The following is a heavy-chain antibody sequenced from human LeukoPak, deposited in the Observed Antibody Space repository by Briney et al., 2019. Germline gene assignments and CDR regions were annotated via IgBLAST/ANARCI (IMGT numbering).Heavy chain of an antibody. D-gene: IGHD4-17*01. J-gene: IGHJ3*02. Sequence: GGSLRLSCAASGFTFSTNPMSWVRQAPGKGPEWVSAIRGGGTSEFYADSVKGRFRISRDNSKDTLFLQMNSLRAEDTAVYYCARDPNGDYIGAFDMWGPGTMVTVSS. CDR3: ARDPNGDYIGAFDM. CDR1: GFTFSTNP. V-gene: IGHV3-23*01. CDR2: IRGGGTSE.